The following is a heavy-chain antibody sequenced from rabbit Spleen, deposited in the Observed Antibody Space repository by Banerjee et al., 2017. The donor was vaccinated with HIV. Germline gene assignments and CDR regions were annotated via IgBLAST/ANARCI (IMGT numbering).Heavy chain of an antibody. CDR1: GLDFSSSYW. J-gene: IGHJ4*01. Sequence: QLLEESGGDLVKPGASLTLTCTASGLDFSSSYWICWVRQAPGKGLEWIACIDVSSRGNTYYASWAKGRFTVSKTSSTTVTLQMTSLTAADTATYFCARGPPYAGYSTYGYVYFNLWGQGTLVTVS. CDR2: IDVSSRGNT. CDR3: ARGPPYAGYSTYGYVYFNL. V-gene: IGHV1S40*01. D-gene: IGHD7-1*01.